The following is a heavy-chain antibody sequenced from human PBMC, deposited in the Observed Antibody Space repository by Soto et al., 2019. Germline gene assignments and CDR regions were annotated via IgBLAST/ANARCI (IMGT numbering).Heavy chain of an antibody. V-gene: IGHV3-23*01. CDR3: AKPGFRYDSSGYYSWFDP. CDR2: ISGSGGST. Sequence: GGSLRLSCAASGFTFSSYAMSWVRQAPGKGLEWVSAISGSGGSTYYADSVKGRFTISRDNSKNTLYLQMNSLRAEDTAVYYCAKPGFRYDSSGYYSWFDPWGQGTLVTVSS. CDR1: GFTFSSYA. J-gene: IGHJ5*02. D-gene: IGHD3-22*01.